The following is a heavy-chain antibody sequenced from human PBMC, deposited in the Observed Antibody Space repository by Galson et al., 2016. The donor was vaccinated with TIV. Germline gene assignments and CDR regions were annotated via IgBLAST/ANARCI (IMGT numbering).Heavy chain of an antibody. V-gene: IGHV3-33*01. CDR3: ARDHPQGWGFDC. J-gene: IGHJ4*02. CDR2: ILSDGSQQ. CDR1: GFTFSRFG. D-gene: IGHD3-16*01. Sequence: SLRLSCAASGFTFSRFGMHWVRQAPGKGLEWLAVILSDGSQQKYADSVRGRFTISRDQSKNTLFLQMNSLRGEDTAVYYCARDHPQGWGFDCWGQGTLVTVSS.